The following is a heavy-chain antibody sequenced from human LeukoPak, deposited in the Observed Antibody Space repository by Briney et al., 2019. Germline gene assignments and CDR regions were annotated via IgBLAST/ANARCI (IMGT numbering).Heavy chain of an antibody. CDR2: FDPEDGET. J-gene: IGHJ4*02. D-gene: IGHD6-19*01. CDR3: ATVGFLVAGLFDY. Sequence: ASVKVSFKVSGYTLTELSMHWVRQAPGKGLEWMGGFDPEDGETIYAQKFQGRVTMTEDTSTDTAYMELSSLRSEDTAVYYCATVGFLVAGLFDYWGQGTLVTVSS. CDR1: GYTLTELS. V-gene: IGHV1-24*01.